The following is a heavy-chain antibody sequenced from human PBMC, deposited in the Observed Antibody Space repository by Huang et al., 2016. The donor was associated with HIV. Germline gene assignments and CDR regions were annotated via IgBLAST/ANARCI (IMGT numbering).Heavy chain of an antibody. J-gene: IGHJ5*02. CDR1: GGTIGNYG. CDR2: INPSVGTP. Sequence: QVQLVQSGAEVKKPGSSVKVSCKASGGTIGNYGFSWVRQAPGQGLEWIGGINPSVGTPKYAQRFQGMVTITADEFTRTAYLGLSSLRSEDTAVYYCARDAALIPNLFDPWGQGVLVSVSS. D-gene: IGHD2-21*01. CDR3: ARDAALIPNLFDP. V-gene: IGHV1-69*01.